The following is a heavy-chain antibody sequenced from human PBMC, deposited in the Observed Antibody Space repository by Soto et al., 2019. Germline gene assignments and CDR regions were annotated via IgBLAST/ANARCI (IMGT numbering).Heavy chain of an antibody. CDR2: IYHSGST. V-gene: IGHV4-4*02. J-gene: IGHJ6*03. D-gene: IGHD2-15*01. Sequence: QVQLQESGPGLVKPSGTLSLTCAVSSGSISSSNWWSWVRQPPGKGLEWIGEIYHSGSTNYNPSLKSLVPISVDKSKHQFSLKLSSVTAADTAVYYCARVYCSGGLDCYYYMDVWGKGTTVTVSS. CDR3: ARVYCSGGLDCYYYMDV. CDR1: SGSISSSNW.